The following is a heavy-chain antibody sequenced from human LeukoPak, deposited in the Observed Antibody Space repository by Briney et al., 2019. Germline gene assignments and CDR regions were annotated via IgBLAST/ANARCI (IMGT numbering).Heavy chain of an antibody. J-gene: IGHJ4*02. Sequence: GSSVKVSCKASGGTFSSYAISWVRQAPGQGLEWMGWISAYNGNTNYAQKLQGRVTMTTDTSTSTAYMELRSLRSDDTAVYYCARASAGYSSSWPYFDYWGQGTLVTVSS. CDR3: ARASAGYSSSWPYFDY. V-gene: IGHV1-18*01. CDR2: ISAYNGNT. CDR1: GGTFSSYA. D-gene: IGHD6-13*01.